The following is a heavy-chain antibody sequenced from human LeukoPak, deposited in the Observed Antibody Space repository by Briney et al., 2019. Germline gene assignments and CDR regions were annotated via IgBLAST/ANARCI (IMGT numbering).Heavy chain of an antibody. CDR3: ARDHQRWGGSYGFDP. CDR1: GYTFTSYG. CDR2: ISAYNGNT. Sequence: GASVKVSCKASGYTFTSYGISWVRQAPGQGLEWMGWISAYNGNTNYAQKLQGRVTMTTDTSTSTAYMELRSLRSDDTAVYYCARDHQRWGGSYGFDPWGQGTLVTVSS. J-gene: IGHJ5*02. D-gene: IGHD1-26*01. V-gene: IGHV1-18*01.